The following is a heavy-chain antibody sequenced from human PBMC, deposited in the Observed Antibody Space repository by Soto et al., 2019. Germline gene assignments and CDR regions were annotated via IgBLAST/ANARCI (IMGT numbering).Heavy chain of an antibody. V-gene: IGHV3-23*01. D-gene: IGHD3-22*01. CDR1: GFTFSSYA. CDR2: ISGSGGST. J-gene: IGHJ4*02. Sequence: EVQLLESGGGLVQPGGSLRLSSAASGFTFSSYAMNWVRQAPEKVLEWVSSISGSGGSTYYTDSVKCRFTISRDNSKNTLYLQMNSLRAGDTAVYYCAFPDDSSGFDYWGQGTLVTVSS. CDR3: AFPDDSSGFDY.